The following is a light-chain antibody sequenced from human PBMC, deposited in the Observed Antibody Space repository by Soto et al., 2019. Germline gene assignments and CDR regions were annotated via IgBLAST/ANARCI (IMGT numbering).Light chain of an antibody. Sequence: EIVMTQSPATLSVSPGERATLSCRASQSVSSNLAWYQQKPGQAPRLLIYGASTRAPGIPARFSGSGSGTELTLTISSLQSEDFAVYYCQHYNNWPPYTFGQGTKLEIK. CDR3: QHYNNWPPYT. CDR1: QSVSSN. V-gene: IGKV3-15*01. CDR2: GAS. J-gene: IGKJ2*01.